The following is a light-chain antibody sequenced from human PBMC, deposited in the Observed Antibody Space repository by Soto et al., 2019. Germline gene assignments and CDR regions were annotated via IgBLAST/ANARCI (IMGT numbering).Light chain of an antibody. J-gene: IGKJ2*01. Sequence: EIVMTQSPATLSVSPGERATLSCRASQSVSSNLAWYQQKPGQAPRLLIYATSTRATGFPARFSGSGSGTEFTLTISGLQSEDFAVYYCQQYGSSPAYTFGQGTK. CDR3: QQYGSSPAYT. V-gene: IGKV3-15*01. CDR2: ATS. CDR1: QSVSSN.